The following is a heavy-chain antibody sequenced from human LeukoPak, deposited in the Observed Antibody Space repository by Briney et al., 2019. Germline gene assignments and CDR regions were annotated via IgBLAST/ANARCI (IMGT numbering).Heavy chain of an antibody. Sequence: PGGSLSLSCAASGFIVSSNYMNWGRQAPGKGLEWVSIIYIDGSTYYADSVKGRFTISRDNFKNILYFDMTSLRVEDTAVYYCARDFCSSEACPFRDDAFDIWGQGKKVTVSS. V-gene: IGHV3-53*01. CDR2: IYIDGST. D-gene: IGHD2-2*01. J-gene: IGHJ3*02. CDR1: GFIVSSNY. CDR3: ARDFCSSEACPFRDDAFDI.